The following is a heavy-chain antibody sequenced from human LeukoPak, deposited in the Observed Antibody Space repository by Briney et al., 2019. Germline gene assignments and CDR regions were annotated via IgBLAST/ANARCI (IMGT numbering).Heavy chain of an antibody. CDR1: GFTFSNYA. CDR3: ASSFVTAIRNYFDY. CDR2: ISYDGSNK. Sequence: GGSLRLSCAASGFTFSNYAMHWVRRAPGKGLEWVAVISYDGSNKYYADSVKGRFTISRDNSKNTLYLQMNSLRAEDTAVYYCASSFVTAIRNYFDYWGQGTLVTVSS. J-gene: IGHJ4*02. V-gene: IGHV3-30*04. D-gene: IGHD2-21*02.